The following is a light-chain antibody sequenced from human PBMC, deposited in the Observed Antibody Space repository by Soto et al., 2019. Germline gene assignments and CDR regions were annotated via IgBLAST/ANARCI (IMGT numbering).Light chain of an antibody. CDR3: QQRRNGPPT. V-gene: IGKV3-11*01. Sequence: EIVLTQSPATLSLSPGERATLSCRASQSVSSYLAWYQQKPGQAPRLLIYDASNRATGIPARLSGSGSGTDFTLTISSLEPEDFAVYYCQQRRNGPPTFGQGTKVDI. CDR1: QSVSSY. J-gene: IGKJ1*01. CDR2: DAS.